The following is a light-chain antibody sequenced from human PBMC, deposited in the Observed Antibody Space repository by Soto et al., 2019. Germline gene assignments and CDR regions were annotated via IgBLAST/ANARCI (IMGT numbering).Light chain of an antibody. CDR3: SSYAGRSNV. Sequence: QSLLTQPPSASGSPGQSVAISCTGTISDVGGYNYVSWYQQHPGKAPKLMIYEVNKRPSGVPDRFSGSKSGNTASLTVSGLQAEDEADYYCSSYAGRSNVFGTGTKVTVL. CDR2: EVN. V-gene: IGLV2-8*01. CDR1: ISDVGGYNY. J-gene: IGLJ1*01.